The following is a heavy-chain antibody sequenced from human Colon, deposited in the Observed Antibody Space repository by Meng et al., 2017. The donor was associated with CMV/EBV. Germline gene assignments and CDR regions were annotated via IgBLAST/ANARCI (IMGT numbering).Heavy chain of an antibody. Sequence: GESLKISCAASGFSISDYALNWVRQAPGKGLEWVSSIDSSGNYIYYADSLRGRFTVSRDSAKNSLFLHMNSLRAEDTAVYYCARDKYPAMIKDGMDVWGQGTTVTVSS. D-gene: IGHD3-22*01. CDR2: IDSSGNYI. CDR3: ARDKYPAMIKDGMDV. V-gene: IGHV3-21*01. J-gene: IGHJ6*02. CDR1: GFSISDYA.